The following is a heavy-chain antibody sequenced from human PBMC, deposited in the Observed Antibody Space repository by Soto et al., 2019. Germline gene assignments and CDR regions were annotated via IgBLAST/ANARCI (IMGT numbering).Heavy chain of an antibody. J-gene: IGHJ5*01. V-gene: IGHV3-33*01. Sequence: QVQLVESGGGVVQPGRSLRLSCTASGFAFSSHGMHWVRQAPGKGLEWLGVIVYDGSEDFYADSVKGRFTISRDNSKKTLFLEMNSLRAEDTAVYYCARDDLYEDNGLDSWGQGTLVTVSS. D-gene: IGHD5-12*01. CDR2: IVYDGSED. CDR1: GFAFSSHG. CDR3: ARDDLYEDNGLDS.